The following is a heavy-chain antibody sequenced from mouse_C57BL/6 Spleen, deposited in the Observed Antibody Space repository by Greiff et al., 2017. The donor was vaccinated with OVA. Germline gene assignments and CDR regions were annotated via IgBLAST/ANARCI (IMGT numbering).Heavy chain of an antibody. CDR1: GYAFSSSW. CDR3: ALGLWFAY. D-gene: IGHD4-1*01. CDR2: IYPGDGDT. V-gene: IGHV1-82*01. Sequence: QVQLQQSGPELVKPGASVKISCKASGYAFSSSWMNWVKQRPGTGLEWIGRIYPGDGDTNYNGKFKGKATLTADKSSSTAYMQLSSLTSEDSAVYFCALGLWFAYWGQGTLVTVSA. J-gene: IGHJ3*01.